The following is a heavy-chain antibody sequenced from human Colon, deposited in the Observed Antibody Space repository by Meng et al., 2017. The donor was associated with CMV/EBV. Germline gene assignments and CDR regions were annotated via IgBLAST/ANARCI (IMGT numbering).Heavy chain of an antibody. V-gene: IGHV3-72*01. CDR1: GFRFSDHY. Sequence: SGFRFSDHYLDWVRQAPGKGMEWVARIRSKIKGYSTEYDASVNSRFTISRDDSKTSVYLEMNRLESEDTAVYYCIVGLSGAAADFGFWGQGTLVTVSS. D-gene: IGHD1-26*01. CDR3: IVGLSGAAADFGF. J-gene: IGHJ4*02. CDR2: IRSKIKGYST.